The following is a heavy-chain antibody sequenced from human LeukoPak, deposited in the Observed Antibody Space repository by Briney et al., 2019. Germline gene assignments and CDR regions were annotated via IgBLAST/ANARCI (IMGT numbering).Heavy chain of an antibody. CDR2: ISGYNGNT. D-gene: IGHD2-2*01. CDR1: GYTFTGYY. CDR3: ARSDCSSTICYQDY. J-gene: IGHJ4*02. V-gene: IGHV1-18*04. Sequence: ASVKVSCKASGYTFTGYYMHWVRQAPGQGLEWMGWISGYNGNTNYAQKFQGRVTMTTDTSTSTAYMELRSLRSDGTAVYYCARSDCSSTICYQDYWGQGTLVTVSS.